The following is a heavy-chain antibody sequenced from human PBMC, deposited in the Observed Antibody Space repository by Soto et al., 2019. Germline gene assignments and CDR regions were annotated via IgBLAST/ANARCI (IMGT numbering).Heavy chain of an antibody. D-gene: IGHD1-26*01. CDR1: GFTFSSYS. Sequence: EVQLVESGGDLVQPGGSLRLSCAASGFTFSSYSMNWVRQAPGKGLEWVSAISSSSSTIYYADSVKGRFTISRDNAKNSLNLQMYRLRDEDTAVYYSARLGRGIDVWGQGTTVTVSS. CDR3: ARLGRGIDV. CDR2: ISSSSSTI. V-gene: IGHV3-48*02. J-gene: IGHJ6*02.